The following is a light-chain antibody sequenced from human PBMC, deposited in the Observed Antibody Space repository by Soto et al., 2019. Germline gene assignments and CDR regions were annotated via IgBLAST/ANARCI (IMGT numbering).Light chain of an antibody. CDR3: QQYGSSGT. J-gene: IGKJ1*01. V-gene: IGKV3-20*01. CDR1: QSVSNF. Sequence: EIVLTQSPGTLSLSPGKRATLSCRASQSVSNFLAWYQQKPGQAPRLLIYGASTRATGIPARFSGSGSGTDFTLTISRLEPEDFAVYYCQQYGSSGTFGQGTKVDIK. CDR2: GAS.